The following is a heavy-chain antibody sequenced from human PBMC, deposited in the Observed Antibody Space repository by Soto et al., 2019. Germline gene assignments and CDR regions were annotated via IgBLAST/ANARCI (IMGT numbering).Heavy chain of an antibody. CDR1: GGSISSSSYY. Sequence: SETLSLTCTVSGGSISSSSYYWGWIRQPPGKGLEWIGSIYYRGSTYYNPSLKSRVTISVDTSKNQFSLKLSSVTAADTAVYYCAGHYDYVWGSGLMDLWGQGTTVTVSS. V-gene: IGHV4-39*01. CDR3: AGHYDYVWGSGLMDL. CDR2: IYYRGST. D-gene: IGHD3-16*01. J-gene: IGHJ6*02.